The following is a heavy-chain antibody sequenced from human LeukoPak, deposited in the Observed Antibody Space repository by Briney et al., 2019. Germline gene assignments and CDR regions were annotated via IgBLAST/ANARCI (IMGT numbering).Heavy chain of an antibody. CDR1: GFTFSSYW. Sequence: SGGSLRLSCAASGFTFSSYWMSWVRQAPGKGREWVANIKQDGSEKYYVDSVKGRFTISRDNATNSLYLQMNSLRAEDTAVYYCARAPGCSSTSCPLNFDYWGQGTLVTVSS. CDR3: ARAPGCSSTSCPLNFDY. J-gene: IGHJ4*02. CDR2: IKQDGSEK. V-gene: IGHV3-7*04. D-gene: IGHD2-2*01.